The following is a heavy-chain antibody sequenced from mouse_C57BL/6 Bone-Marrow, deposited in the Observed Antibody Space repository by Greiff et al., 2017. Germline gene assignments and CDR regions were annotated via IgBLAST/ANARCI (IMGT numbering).Heavy chain of an antibody. CDR2: ISSGSSTI. CDR3: ARPGWAWFAY. V-gene: IGHV5-17*01. D-gene: IGHD3-1*01. J-gene: IGHJ3*01. Sequence: EVMLVESGGGLVKPGGSLKLSCAASGFTFSDSGMHWVRQAPEKGLEWVAYISSGSSTIYYADTVKGRFTISRDNAKNTLFLQMTSLRSEDTAMYYCARPGWAWFAYWGQGTLVTVSA. CDR1: GFTFSDSG.